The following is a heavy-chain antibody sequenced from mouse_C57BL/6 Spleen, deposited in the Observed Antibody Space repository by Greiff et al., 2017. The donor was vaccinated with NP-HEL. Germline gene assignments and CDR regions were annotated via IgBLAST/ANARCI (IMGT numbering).Heavy chain of an antibody. CDR3: ARHLYYFDY. Sequence: EVKLMESGGDLVKPGGSLKLSCAASGFTFSSYGMSWVRQTPDKRLEWVATISSGGSYTYYTDSVKGRFTISRDNAKNTRYLQMSSLKSEDTAMYYCARHLYYFDYWGQGTTLTVSS. V-gene: IGHV5-6*01. J-gene: IGHJ2*01. CDR1: GFTFSSYG. CDR2: ISSGGSYT.